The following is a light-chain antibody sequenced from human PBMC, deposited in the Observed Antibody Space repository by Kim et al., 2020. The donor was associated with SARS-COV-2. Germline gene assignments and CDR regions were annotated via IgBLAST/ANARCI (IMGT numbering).Light chain of an antibody. J-gene: IGLJ1*01. CDR1: SLRRYY. CDR2: GKN. V-gene: IGLV3-19*01. Sequence: AAGQTVRSTCQGDSLRRYYASWYQQKPGQSPVLVIYGKNNRPSGIPDRFSGSSSGNTASLTSTGVQAEDEADYYCNSRDSSGNHYVFGTGTKVTVL. CDR3: NSRDSSGNHYV.